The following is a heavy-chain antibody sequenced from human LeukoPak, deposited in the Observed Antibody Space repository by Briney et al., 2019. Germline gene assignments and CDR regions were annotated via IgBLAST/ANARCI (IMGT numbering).Heavy chain of an antibody. CDR3: AREGDGEDAYYFDY. CDR2: IKQDGSEK. J-gene: IGHJ4*02. CDR1: GFTFSSYW. V-gene: IGHV3-7*01. D-gene: IGHD4-17*01. Sequence: GGSLRLSCAASGFTFSSYWMSWVRQAPGKGLEWVANIKQDGSEKYYVDSVKGRFTISRDNAKNSLYLQMNSLRAEDTAVYYCAREGDGEDAYYFDYWGPGTLITVSS.